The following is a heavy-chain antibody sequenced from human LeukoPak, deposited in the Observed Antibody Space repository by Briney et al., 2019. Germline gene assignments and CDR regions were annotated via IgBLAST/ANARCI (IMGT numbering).Heavy chain of an antibody. CDR3: ARQTRDGSGSRGYSFDF. Sequence: GESLKISCKGSGYSFTSYWIGWVRQMPGKRLEWMGIIYPGDSDTRYSPSFQGQVTISADKSISTAYLQWSSLKASDTAMYYCARQTRDGSGSRGYSFDFWGQGTLVTVSS. CDR2: IYPGDSDT. V-gene: IGHV5-51*01. D-gene: IGHD3-10*01. J-gene: IGHJ4*02. CDR1: GYSFTSYW.